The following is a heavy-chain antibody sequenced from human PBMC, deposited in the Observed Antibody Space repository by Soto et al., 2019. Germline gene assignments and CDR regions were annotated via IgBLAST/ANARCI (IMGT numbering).Heavy chain of an antibody. CDR3: ATAHPAGYDDSSGYYYGDWFAP. D-gene: IGHD3-22*01. CDR2: ISAYNGNT. V-gene: IGHV1-18*04. CDR1: GYTFTSYG. Sequence: ASVKVSCKASGYTFTSYGISWVRQAPLQGLEWMGCISAYNGNTNYAQKLQGRVTMTTDTSTRTAYMELRSLRSDDTAVYYCATAHPAGYDDSSGYYYGDWFAPWAQGTLVTVSS. J-gene: IGHJ5*02.